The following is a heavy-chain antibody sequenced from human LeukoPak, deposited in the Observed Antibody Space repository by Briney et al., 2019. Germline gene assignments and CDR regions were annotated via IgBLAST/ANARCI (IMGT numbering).Heavy chain of an antibody. CDR2: ISSSGNT. CDR3: ARLGAGPTYYDFWSGYSSFYFDY. D-gene: IGHD3-3*01. CDR1: GVSTSSGNYY. V-gene: IGHV4-39*02. Sequence: KSSETLSLTCAVSGVSTSSGNYYWGWIRQPPGKGLEWIGGISSSGNTYYNPSLKSRITTSIDTSKNHFSLKLSSVTAADTAVYYCARLGAGPTYYDFWSGYSSFYFDYWGQGTLVTVSS. J-gene: IGHJ4*02.